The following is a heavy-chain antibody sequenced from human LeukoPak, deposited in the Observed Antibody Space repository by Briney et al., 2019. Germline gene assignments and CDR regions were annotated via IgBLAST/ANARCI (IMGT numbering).Heavy chain of an antibody. CDR3: ARCRYGSGNYYWDWFDP. Sequence: SETLSLTCTVSGGSISSSSYYWGWIRQPPGKGLEWIGSIYYSGSTYYNPSLKSRVTISVDTSKNQFSLKLSSVTAADTAVYYCARCRYGSGNYYWDWFDPWGQGTLVTVSS. J-gene: IGHJ5*02. D-gene: IGHD3-10*01. V-gene: IGHV4-39*07. CDR1: GGSISSSSYY. CDR2: IYYSGST.